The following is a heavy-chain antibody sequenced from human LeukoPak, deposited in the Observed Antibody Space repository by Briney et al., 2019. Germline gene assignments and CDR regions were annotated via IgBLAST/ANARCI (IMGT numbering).Heavy chain of an antibody. Sequence: GSLRLSCAASGFPFSSHAMSWVRQPPGKGLEWVAAISYGKTYYADSVRGRFAISRDDSTNTVYLHMNSLRDEDTALYHCVREAGYCAPVCVKTNWFDPWGQGTLVTVSS. V-gene: IGHV3-23*01. J-gene: IGHJ5*02. CDR2: ISYGKT. CDR3: VREAGYCAPVCVKTNWFDP. D-gene: IGHD2-15*01. CDR1: GFPFSSHA.